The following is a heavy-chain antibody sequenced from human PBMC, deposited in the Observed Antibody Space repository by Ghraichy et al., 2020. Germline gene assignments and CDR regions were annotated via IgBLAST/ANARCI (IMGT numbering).Heavy chain of an antibody. V-gene: IGHV4-4*07. J-gene: IGHJ5*02. CDR1: GGYMSDDY. CDR3: ARDHDRA. Sequence: SETLSLTCTVSGGYMSDDYWSWIRQPAGKGLEWLGRIYTTGCTDYNPSLKSRVTISIDKSKNQFSLRLSSVTVADTAVYYCARDHDRAWGQGTLVTVSS. CDR2: IYTTGCT.